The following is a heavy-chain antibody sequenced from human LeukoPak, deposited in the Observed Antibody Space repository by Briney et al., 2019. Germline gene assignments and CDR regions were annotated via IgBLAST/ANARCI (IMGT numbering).Heavy chain of an antibody. CDR1: GFTFNSYA. V-gene: IGHV3-23*01. J-gene: IGHJ4*02. Sequence: PGGSLRLSCVASGFTFNSYAMSWVRQAPGKRLEWVSGISNNGGTADYADSVRGRFAISRDNSKNTVYLQMNSLRAEDTAVYYCGKTSGYSYDYWGQGILVTVSS. CDR3: GKTSGYSYDY. D-gene: IGHD5-18*01. CDR2: ISNNGGTA.